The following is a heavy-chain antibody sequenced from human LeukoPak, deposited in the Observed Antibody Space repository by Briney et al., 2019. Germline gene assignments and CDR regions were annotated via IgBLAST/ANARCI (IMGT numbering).Heavy chain of an antibody. J-gene: IGHJ4*02. D-gene: IGHD5-18*01. Sequence: PSETLSLTCAVYGGSFSGYYWSWIRQPPGKGLEWIGEIDHSGSTNYNPSLKSRVTISVDTSKNQFSLKLSSVTAADTAVYYCARETRIHLWTFDSWGQGTLVTVSS. CDR2: IDHSGST. V-gene: IGHV4-34*01. CDR1: GGSFSGYY. CDR3: ARETRIHLWTFDS.